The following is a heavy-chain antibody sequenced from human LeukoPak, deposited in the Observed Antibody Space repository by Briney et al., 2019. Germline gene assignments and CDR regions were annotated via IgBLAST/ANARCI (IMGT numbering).Heavy chain of an antibody. CDR1: GYSFSSGYY. CDR3: ASLLRFLEWLTH. D-gene: IGHD3-3*01. V-gene: IGHV4-38-2*01. J-gene: IGHJ4*02. Sequence: SETLSLTCAVSGYSFSSGYYWGWIRQPPGKGLEWIGSIYHSGSTYYNPSLKSRVTISVDTSKIQFSLKLSSVTAADTAVYYCASLLRFLEWLTHWGQGTLVTVSS. CDR2: IYHSGST.